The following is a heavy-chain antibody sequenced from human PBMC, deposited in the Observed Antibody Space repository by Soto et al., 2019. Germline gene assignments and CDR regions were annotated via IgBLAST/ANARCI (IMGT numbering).Heavy chain of an antibody. Sequence: QVQLVESGGGVVQPGRSLRLSCAASGFTFSSSALHWVRQAPGKGLEWVAVISYDGSNKYYADSVKGRFSISRDNSKNTLYLQMDSLRAEDTAVYYCAREWELSPNWFDPWGQGTLVTVSS. D-gene: IGHD1-26*01. CDR2: ISYDGSNK. CDR1: GFTFSSSA. V-gene: IGHV3-30-3*01. J-gene: IGHJ5*02. CDR3: AREWELSPNWFDP.